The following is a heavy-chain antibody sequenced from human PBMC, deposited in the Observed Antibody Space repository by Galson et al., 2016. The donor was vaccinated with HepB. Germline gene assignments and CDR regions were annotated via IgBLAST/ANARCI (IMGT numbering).Heavy chain of an antibody. D-gene: IGHD2-21*01. V-gene: IGHV1-18*04. CDR1: GYTFATHG. CDR2: ISTHNGDT. CDR3: ARKIVVVLPNFYYMDV. J-gene: IGHJ6*03. Sequence: SVKVSCKASGYTFATHGISWVRQAPGQGLEWMGWISTHNGDTNYVQRLQGRVTMTTDTSTSTAYMELRSLRSDDTAVYYCARKIVVVLPNFYYMDVWGQGTTVIVSS.